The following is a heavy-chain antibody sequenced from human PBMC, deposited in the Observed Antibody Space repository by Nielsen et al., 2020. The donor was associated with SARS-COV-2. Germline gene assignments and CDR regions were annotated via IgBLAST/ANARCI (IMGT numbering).Heavy chain of an antibody. V-gene: IGHV3-74*01. Sequence: GGSLRLSCAASAFTFSTYWMHWVRQAPGKGLVWVSRINSDGSSTSYADSVKGRFTISRDNSKNTLYLQMNSLRAEDTAVYYCAKVLPPIRYKAYYFDYWGQGTLVTVSS. CDR2: INSDGSST. J-gene: IGHJ4*02. D-gene: IGHD2-2*02. CDR1: AFTFSTYW. CDR3: AKVLPPIRYKAYYFDY.